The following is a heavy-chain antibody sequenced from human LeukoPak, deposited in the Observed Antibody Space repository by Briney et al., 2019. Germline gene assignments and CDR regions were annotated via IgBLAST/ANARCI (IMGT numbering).Heavy chain of an antibody. CDR3: ASPAPPYGGNSDDYYYGMDV. CDR2: IYYSGST. J-gene: IGHJ6*02. CDR1: GGSISSGDYY. Sequence: SETLSLTCTVSGGSISSGDYYWSWIRQPPGKGLEWIGYIYYSGSTYYNPSLKSRVTISVDTSKNQFSLKLSFVTAADTAVYYCASPAPPYGGNSDDYYYGMDVWGQGTTVTVSS. V-gene: IGHV4-30-4*01. D-gene: IGHD4-23*01.